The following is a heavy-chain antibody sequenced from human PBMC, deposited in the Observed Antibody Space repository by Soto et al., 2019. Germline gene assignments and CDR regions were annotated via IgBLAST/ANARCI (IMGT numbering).Heavy chain of an antibody. CDR1: GGSISSYY. D-gene: IGHD6-19*01. CDR2: IYYSGST. J-gene: IGHJ4*02. CDR3: ARFTDSSGWYTFDY. V-gene: IGHV4-59*01. Sequence: SETLSLTCTVSGGSISSYYWSWIRQPPGKGLEWIGYIYYSGSTNYNPSLKSRVTISVDTSKNQFSLKLSSVTAADTAVYYCARFTDSSGWYTFDYWGQGTLVTVSS.